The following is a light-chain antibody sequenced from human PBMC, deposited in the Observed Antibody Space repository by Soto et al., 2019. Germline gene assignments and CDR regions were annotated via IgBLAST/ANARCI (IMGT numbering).Light chain of an antibody. V-gene: IGKV3-11*01. J-gene: IGKJ2*01. Sequence: EVVLTQSPATLSLSPGERATLSCRASQSVSTYLAWYQQKPGQAPRLLISDASHRATGIPARFSGSGSGTDFTLRISSLEPEDFAVYYCQQRTNWPRTFGQGTKLEI. CDR2: DAS. CDR3: QQRTNWPRT. CDR1: QSVSTY.